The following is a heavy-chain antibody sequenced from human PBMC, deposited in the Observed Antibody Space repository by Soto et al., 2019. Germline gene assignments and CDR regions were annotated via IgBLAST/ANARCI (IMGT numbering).Heavy chain of an antibody. Sequence: PGGSLRLSCAASGFTFDDYAMHWFRQAPVNGLEWVSGISWNSGSIGYADSVKGRFTISRDNAKNSLYLQMKSLRAEDTALYYCAKGDTTMITDYYDMDVWGQGTTVTVSS. V-gene: IGHV3-9*01. J-gene: IGHJ6*02. CDR3: AKGDTTMITDYYDMDV. CDR1: GFTFDDYA. CDR2: ISWNSGSI. D-gene: IGHD5-18*01.